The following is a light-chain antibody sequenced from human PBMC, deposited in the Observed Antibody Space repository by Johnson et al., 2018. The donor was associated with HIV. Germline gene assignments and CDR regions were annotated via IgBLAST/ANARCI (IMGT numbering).Light chain of an antibody. CDR2: EDN. CDR1: ISNIESYF. Sequence: QPVLTQPPSVSAAPGQRVNISCSGNISNIESYFVSWYQQLPGAAPTLLIYEDNKRPSGIPDRFSGSKSGTSATLGITGLQTGDEAEYYCGTWDSSLRVGFVGTGTKVTVL. V-gene: IGLV1-51*02. CDR3: GTWDSSLRVGF. J-gene: IGLJ1*01.